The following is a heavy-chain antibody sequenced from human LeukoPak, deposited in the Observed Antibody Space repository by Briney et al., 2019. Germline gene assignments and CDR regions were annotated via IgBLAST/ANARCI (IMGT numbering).Heavy chain of an antibody. J-gene: IGHJ4*02. CDR3: AKILAVAGTRFPFDY. CDR1: GFTFSSYA. D-gene: IGHD6-19*01. V-gene: IGHV3-23*01. Sequence: PGGSLRLSCAASGFTFSSYAMSWVRQAPGKGLEWVSAISGSGGSTYYADSVKGRFTISRDNSKNTLYLQMNSLRAEDTAVYYCAKILAVAGTRFPFDYWGQGTLVTVSS. CDR2: ISGSGGST.